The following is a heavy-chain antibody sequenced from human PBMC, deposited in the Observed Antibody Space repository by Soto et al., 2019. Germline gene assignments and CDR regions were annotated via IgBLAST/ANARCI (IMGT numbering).Heavy chain of an antibody. D-gene: IGHD4-17*01. V-gene: IGHV1-69*13. CDR3: ARDSRYGDYVLDY. CDR2: IIPIFGTA. J-gene: IGHJ4*02. Sequence: SVKVSCKASGGTFSSYAISWVRQAPGQGPEWMGGIIPIFGTANYAQKFQGRVTITADESTSTAYMELSSLRSEDTAVYYCARDSRYGDYVLDYWGQGTLVTVSS. CDR1: GGTFSSYA.